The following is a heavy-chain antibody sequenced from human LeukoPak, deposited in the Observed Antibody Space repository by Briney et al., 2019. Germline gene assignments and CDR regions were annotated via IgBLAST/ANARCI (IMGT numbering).Heavy chain of an antibody. CDR3: ARGTTVTLFDY. CDR2: INHSGST. Sequence: SETLSLTCAVCGGSFSGYYWSWVRQPPGKGLEWIGEINHSGSTNYNPSLKSRVTISVDTSKNQFSLKLSSVTAADTAVYYCARGTTVTLFDYWGQGTLVTVSS. D-gene: IGHD4-17*01. V-gene: IGHV4-34*01. J-gene: IGHJ4*02. CDR1: GGSFSGYY.